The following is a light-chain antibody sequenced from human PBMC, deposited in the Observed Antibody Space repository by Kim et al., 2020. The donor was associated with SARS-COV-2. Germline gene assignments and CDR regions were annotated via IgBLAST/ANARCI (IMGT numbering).Light chain of an antibody. CDR1: ALPKQY. J-gene: IGLJ2*01. V-gene: IGLV3-25*03. Sequence: PGQTARITCSGDALPKQYAYCYQQKPGQAPVLVIYKDRERPSGIPARFSGSSSGTTVTLTISGVQAEDEADYYCQSADSSGTHVVFGGGTQLTVL. CDR3: QSADSSGTHVV. CDR2: KDR.